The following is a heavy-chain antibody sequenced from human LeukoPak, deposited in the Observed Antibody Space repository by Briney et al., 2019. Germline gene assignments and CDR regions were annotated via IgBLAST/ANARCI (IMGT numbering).Heavy chain of an antibody. V-gene: IGHV1-18*01. CDR3: ATGSQWGRDPWYFDY. CDR2: ISAYNGNT. D-gene: IGHD3-16*01. J-gene: IGHJ4*02. CDR1: GYTFTSYG. Sequence: ASVKVSCKASGYTFTSYGISWVREAPGQGLEWMGWISAYNGNTNYAQKFQGRVTMTEDTSTDTAYMELSSLRSEDTAVYYCATGSQWGRDPWYFDYWGQGTLVTVSS.